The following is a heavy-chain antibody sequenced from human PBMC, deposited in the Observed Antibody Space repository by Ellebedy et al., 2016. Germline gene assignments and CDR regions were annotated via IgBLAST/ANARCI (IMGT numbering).Heavy chain of an antibody. CDR1: GFPFSSNW. J-gene: IGHJ4*02. Sequence: GESLKISCAASGFPFSSNWLHWVRQVQEKGLVWISRIKGDGSNQNYADSVKDRFNISRDNAKNTLYLQLNRMRAEDTAVYYCARDPYIEGDYWGQGALVTVSS. CDR3: ARDPYIEGDY. CDR2: IKGDGSNQ. V-gene: IGHV3-74*01. D-gene: IGHD2-15*01.